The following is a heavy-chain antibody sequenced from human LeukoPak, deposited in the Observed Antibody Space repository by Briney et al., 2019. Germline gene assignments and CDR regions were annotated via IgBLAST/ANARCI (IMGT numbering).Heavy chain of an antibody. CDR2: ISSSSSYI. J-gene: IGHJ4*02. CDR3: ARDSGSSWTRFDS. CDR1: GFTFSSYS. Sequence: GGSLRLSCAASGFTFSSYSMNWVRQAPGKGLEWVSSISSSSSYIYYADSVKGRFTISRDNAKNSLYLQMNSLRAEDTAVYYCARDSGSSWTRFDSWGQGTLVTVSS. D-gene: IGHD6-13*01. V-gene: IGHV3-21*01.